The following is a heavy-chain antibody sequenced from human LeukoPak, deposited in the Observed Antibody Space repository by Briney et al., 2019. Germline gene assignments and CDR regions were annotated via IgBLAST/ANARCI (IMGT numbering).Heavy chain of an antibody. J-gene: IGHJ4*02. V-gene: IGHV4-38-2*01. CDR1: GYSISSGYY. CDR2: IYHSGST. D-gene: IGHD1-26*01. Sequence: SETLSLTCAVSGYSISSGYYWGWIRQPPGKGLEWIGSIYHSGSTYYNPSLKSRVTISVDTSKNQLSLKLSSVTAADTAVYYCARHAIRRTLGSDYWGQGTLVTVSS. CDR3: ARHAIRRTLGSDY.